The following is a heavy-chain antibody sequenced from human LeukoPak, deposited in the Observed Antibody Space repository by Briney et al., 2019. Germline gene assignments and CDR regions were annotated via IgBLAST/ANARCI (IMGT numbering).Heavy chain of an antibody. Sequence: SVKVSCKASGGTFSSYAISWVRQAPGQGLEWMGGIIPIFGTANYAQKFQGRVTIPADESTSTAYMELSSLRSEDTAVYYCAREYYGSGSYSHWGQGTMVTVSS. CDR3: AREYYGSGSYSH. CDR2: IIPIFGTA. CDR1: GGTFSSYA. J-gene: IGHJ3*01. V-gene: IGHV1-69*01. D-gene: IGHD3-10*01.